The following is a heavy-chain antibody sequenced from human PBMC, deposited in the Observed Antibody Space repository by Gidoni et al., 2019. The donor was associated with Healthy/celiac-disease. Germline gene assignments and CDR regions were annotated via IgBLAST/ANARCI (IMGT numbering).Heavy chain of an antibody. CDR3: ARGRYYYDSSGYYYSYYYYGMDV. CDR1: GGSISSGSYY. Sequence: QVQLQESGPGLVKPSQALSLTCTVSGGSISSGSYYWSWIRQPAGKGLEWIGRIYTSGSTNYNPSLKSRVTISVDTSKNQFSLKLSSVTAADTAVYYCARGRYYYDSSGYYYSYYYYGMDVWGQGTTVTVSS. J-gene: IGHJ6*02. CDR2: IYTSGST. V-gene: IGHV4-61*02. D-gene: IGHD3-22*01.